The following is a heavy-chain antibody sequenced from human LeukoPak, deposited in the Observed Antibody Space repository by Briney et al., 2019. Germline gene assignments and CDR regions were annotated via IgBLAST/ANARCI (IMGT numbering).Heavy chain of an antibody. J-gene: IGHJ4*02. CDR3: ARGAAAAGADY. CDR2: IYTSGST. D-gene: IGHD6-13*01. CDR1: GGSISSYY. Sequence: SETLSLTCTVSGGSISSYYWSWIRQPAGKGLEWIGRIYTSGSTNYNPSLESRVTISVDTSKNQFSLKLSSMTAADTAVYYCARGAAAAGADYWGQGTLVTVSS. V-gene: IGHV4-4*07.